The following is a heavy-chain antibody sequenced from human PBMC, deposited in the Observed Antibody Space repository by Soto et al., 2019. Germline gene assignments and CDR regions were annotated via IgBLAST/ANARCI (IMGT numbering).Heavy chain of an antibody. J-gene: IGHJ4*02. D-gene: IGHD6-6*01. V-gene: IGHV4-61*01. CDR3: ARIAARGSYYFDY. CDR1: GGSVSSGSYY. CDR2: IYYSGST. Sequence: SETLSLTCTVSGGSVSSGSYYWSWIRQPPGKGLEWIGYIYYSGSTNYNPSLKSRVTISVDTSKNQFSLKLSSVTAADTAVYYCARIAARGSYYFDYWGQGTLVTVSS.